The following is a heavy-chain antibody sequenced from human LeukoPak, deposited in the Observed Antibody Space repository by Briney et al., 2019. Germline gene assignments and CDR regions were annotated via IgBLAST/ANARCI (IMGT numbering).Heavy chain of an antibody. V-gene: IGHV3-7*04. CDR3: TRVGYIDEGIDY. D-gene: IGHD5-24*01. J-gene: IGHJ4*02. Sequence: PGGSLRLSCAASGFALSSHWMTWVRQVPGRGPEWVANVNRDGSETYYLDSVKGRFTISRDNAKNSLYLQMNSLRAEDTAIYYCTRVGYIDEGIDYWGQGTLVTVYS. CDR2: VNRDGSET. CDR1: GFALSSHW.